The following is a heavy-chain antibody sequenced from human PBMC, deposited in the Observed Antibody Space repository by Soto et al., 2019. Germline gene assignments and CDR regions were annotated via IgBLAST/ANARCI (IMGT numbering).Heavy chain of an antibody. Sequence: EVQVVESGGGLVQPGRSLRLSCAASGFSFDDYAMHWVRQAPGKGLEWVSGISWNSGTIGYADSVKGRFTISRDNDKNYLYLQMNSLRAEDTALYYCAKSTGGTANGMGVWGQGTTVTVSS. D-gene: IGHD2-8*02. CDR2: ISWNSGTI. V-gene: IGHV3-9*01. J-gene: IGHJ6*02. CDR3: AKSTGGTANGMGV. CDR1: GFSFDDYA.